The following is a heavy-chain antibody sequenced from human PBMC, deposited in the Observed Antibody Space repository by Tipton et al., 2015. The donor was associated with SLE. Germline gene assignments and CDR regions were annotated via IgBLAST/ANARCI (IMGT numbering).Heavy chain of an antibody. D-gene: IGHD6-13*01. CDR3: ARGVFGVAARDDAFDI. Sequence: TLSLTCTVSGVSFTSHYWSWIRQPPGKGLEWIGNIFYSGRTNYNLSLKSRVTISLDTSKQQLSLKLRSVTAADTAVYYCARGVFGVAARDDAFDIWGQGTMVTVSS. J-gene: IGHJ3*02. V-gene: IGHV4-59*11. CDR2: IFYSGRT. CDR1: GVSFTSHY.